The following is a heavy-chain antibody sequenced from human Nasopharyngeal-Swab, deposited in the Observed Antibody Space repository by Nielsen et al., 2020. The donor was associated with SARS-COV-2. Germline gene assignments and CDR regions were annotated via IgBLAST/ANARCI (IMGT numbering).Heavy chain of an antibody. D-gene: IGHD3-10*01. Sequence: LRLSCAVYGGSLSGYYWSWIRQPPGKGLEWIGEINHSGSTNYNPSLESRVTISVDTSKKQFSLKLSSVTAAVTAVYYCARVRGVPDYYMDVWGKGTTVTVSS. CDR1: GGSLSGYY. CDR2: INHSGST. CDR3: ARVRGVPDYYMDV. J-gene: IGHJ6*03. V-gene: IGHV4-34*01.